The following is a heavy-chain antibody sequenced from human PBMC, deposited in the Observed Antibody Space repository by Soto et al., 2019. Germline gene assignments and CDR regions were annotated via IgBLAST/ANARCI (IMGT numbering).Heavy chain of an antibody. Sequence: SETLSLTCTVSGGSISSYYSCWIQQPPGTGLGWVGYIYYSGSTNSNPSLKSRVTISVDTSKTQFSLKLSSVTAADTAVYYCARSDGRYWGQGTLVTAPQ. CDR1: GGSISSYY. V-gene: IGHV4-59*01. CDR2: IYYSGST. CDR3: ARSDGRY. J-gene: IGHJ4*02.